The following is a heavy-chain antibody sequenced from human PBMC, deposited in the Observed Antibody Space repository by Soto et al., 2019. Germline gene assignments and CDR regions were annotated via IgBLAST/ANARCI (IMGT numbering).Heavy chain of an antibody. CDR1: GDSISSVNW. V-gene: IGHV4-4*02. CDR2: IYHTGIT. J-gene: IGHJ6*02. D-gene: IGHD4-17*01. CDR3: ARDPGPSTVPYYYYGMDV. Sequence: PSETLSLTCAVSGDSISSVNWWSWVRQSPGQGLEWIGDIYHTGITNYNPSLQSRVTISVDKSKNQFSLKLSSVTAADTAVYYCARDPGPSTVPYYYYGMDVWGQGTTVTVSS.